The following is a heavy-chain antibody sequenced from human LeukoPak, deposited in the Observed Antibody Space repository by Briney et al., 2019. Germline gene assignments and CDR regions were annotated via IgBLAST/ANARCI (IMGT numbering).Heavy chain of an antibody. CDR2: ISAYNGNT. Sequence: GASVKVSCKASGYTFTSYGISWVRQAPGQGLEWMGWISAYNGNTNYAQKLQGRVTMTTDTSTSTAYMELRSLRSDDTAVYYCARVEYSYGSTNWYFDLRGRGTLVTVSS. V-gene: IGHV1-18*01. CDR1: GYTFTSYG. CDR3: ARVEYSYGSTNWYFDL. D-gene: IGHD5-18*01. J-gene: IGHJ2*01.